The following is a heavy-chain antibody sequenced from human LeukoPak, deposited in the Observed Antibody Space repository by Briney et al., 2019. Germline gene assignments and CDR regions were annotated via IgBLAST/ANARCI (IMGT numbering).Heavy chain of an antibody. CDR2: INPNSGGT. J-gene: IGHJ1*01. V-gene: IGHV1-2*02. CDR1: GYTFTGYY. Sequence: GSVKVSCKASGYTFTGYYMHWVRQAPGQGLEWMGWINPNSGGTNYAQKFQGRVTMTRDTSISTAYMELSRLRSDDTAVYYCARVSLYYDILTGSRAEYFQHWGQGTLVTVSS. CDR3: ARVSLYYDILTGSRAEYFQH. D-gene: IGHD3-9*01.